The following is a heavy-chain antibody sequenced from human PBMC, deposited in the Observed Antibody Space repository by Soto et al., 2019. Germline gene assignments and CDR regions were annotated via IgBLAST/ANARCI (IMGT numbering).Heavy chain of an antibody. V-gene: IGHV3-64*01. Sequence: PGGSLRLSCAASGFTFSNYDMHWVRQAPGKGLEYVSLISSNGGATYYANSVKGRFTISRDNSKNTLYLQMGSLRAEDTAVYYCARARQSYGDYDYWGQGTLVTVSS. D-gene: IGHD4-17*01. CDR1: GFTFSNYD. CDR3: ARARQSYGDYDY. CDR2: ISSNGGAT. J-gene: IGHJ4*02.